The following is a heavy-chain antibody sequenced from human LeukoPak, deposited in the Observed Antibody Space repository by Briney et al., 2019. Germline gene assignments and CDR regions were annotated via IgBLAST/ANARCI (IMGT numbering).Heavy chain of an antibody. D-gene: IGHD5-18*01. CDR3: ARARGYSYGYDFDY. CDR1: GYTFTGYY. Sequence: ASVKVPCNASGYTFTGYYMHWVRQAPGQGLEWMAWINPNSGGTNYAQKFQGRVTMTRDTSISTAYMELSRLRSDDTAVYYCARARGYSYGYDFDYWGQGTLVTVSS. V-gene: IGHV1-2*02. CDR2: INPNSGGT. J-gene: IGHJ4*02.